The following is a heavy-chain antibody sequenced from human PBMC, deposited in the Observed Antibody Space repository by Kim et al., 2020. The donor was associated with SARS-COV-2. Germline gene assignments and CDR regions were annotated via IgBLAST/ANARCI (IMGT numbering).Heavy chain of an antibody. Sequence: SETLSLTCTVSGGSISSSSYYWGWIRQPPGKGLEWIGSIYYSGSTDYNPSLKSRVTISVDTSKNQFSLKLSSVTAADAAVYYCARRYGGNYLYWGQGTLVTVSS. J-gene: IGHJ4*02. D-gene: IGHD4-17*01. V-gene: IGHV4-39*01. CDR2: IYYSGST. CDR3: ARRYGGNYLY. CDR1: GGSISSSSYY.